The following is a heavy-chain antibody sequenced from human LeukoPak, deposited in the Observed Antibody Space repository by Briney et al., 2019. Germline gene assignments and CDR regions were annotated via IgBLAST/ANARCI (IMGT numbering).Heavy chain of an antibody. Sequence: SETLSLTCTVSGGSISSYYWSWIRQPPGKGLEWIGYIYYSGGTNYNPSLKSRVTLSVDTSKNQFSLKLSSVTAADTAVYYCARGPGSGYYFDYWGHGTLLTVSS. V-gene: IGHV4-59*01. CDR3: ARGPGSGYYFDY. D-gene: IGHD3-3*01. CDR1: GGSISSYY. J-gene: IGHJ4*01. CDR2: IYYSGGT.